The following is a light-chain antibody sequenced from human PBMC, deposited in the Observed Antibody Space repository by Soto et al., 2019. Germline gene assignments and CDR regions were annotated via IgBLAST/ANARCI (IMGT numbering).Light chain of an antibody. Sequence: QSALTQPASVAGSPGQSITISCTRTRSDVGAYDFVSWYQHYPGKAPKLVTFDVTHRPPGISDRFSGSKSANTASLTISGLQAEDEAFYYCSSYTTGSTLVFGGGTKRTVL. J-gene: IGLJ2*01. CDR1: RSDVGAYDF. CDR2: DVT. V-gene: IGLV2-14*01. CDR3: SSYTTGSTLV.